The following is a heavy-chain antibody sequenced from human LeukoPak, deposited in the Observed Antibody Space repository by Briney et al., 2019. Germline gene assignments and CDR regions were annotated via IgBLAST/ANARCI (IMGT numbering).Heavy chain of an antibody. Sequence: PSETLSLTCAVYGGSFSGYYWSWIRQPPGKGLEWIGYIYYSGSTNYNPSLKSRVTISVDTSKNQFSLKLSSVTAADTAVYYCAASSSGYYWAAFDIWGQGTMVTVSS. D-gene: IGHD3-22*01. J-gene: IGHJ3*02. CDR3: AASSSGYYWAAFDI. CDR2: IYYSGST. V-gene: IGHV4-59*01. CDR1: GGSFSGYY.